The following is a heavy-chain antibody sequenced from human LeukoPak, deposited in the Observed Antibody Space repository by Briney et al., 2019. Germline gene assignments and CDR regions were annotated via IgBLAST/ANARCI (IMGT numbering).Heavy chain of an antibody. CDR3: ARLRGNSFPDY. Sequence: SETLSLTCTVSGGSLSSYYWTWIRQPPGKGLEWIAYIFYSGSTNYNPSLKSRVTISVDTSKNQFSMKLNSVTAADTAVYYCARLRGNSFPDYWGQGTLVTVSS. J-gene: IGHJ4*02. CDR2: IFYSGST. V-gene: IGHV4-59*01. D-gene: IGHD4-23*01. CDR1: GGSLSSYY.